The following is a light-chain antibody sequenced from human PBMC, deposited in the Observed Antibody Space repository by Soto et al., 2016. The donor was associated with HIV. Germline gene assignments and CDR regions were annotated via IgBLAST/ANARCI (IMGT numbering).Light chain of an antibody. V-gene: IGKV1-5*03. CDR3: QRYNRLIGGT. CDR2: KAS. J-gene: IGKJ4*01. CDR1: QSISNW. Sequence: DIQMTQSPSTLSASVGDRVTITCRASQSISNWLAWYQQKPGRAPKLLIYKASTLETGVPSRFSGTGSGTEFTLTISSLQPDDFATYYCQRYNRLIGGTFGGGTEDGDQT.